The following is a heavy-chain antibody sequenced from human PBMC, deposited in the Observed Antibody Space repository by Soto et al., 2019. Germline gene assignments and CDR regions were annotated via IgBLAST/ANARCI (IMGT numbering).Heavy chain of an antibody. CDR2: INAGNGNT. V-gene: IGHV1-3*01. CDR1: GYTFTSYP. Sequence: GASVKVSCKASGYTFTSYPMHWVRQAPGQRLEWMGWINAGNGNTKYSQKFQGRVTITRDTSASTAYMELSSLRSEDTAVYYCAILTVRGVTPRDAFDIWGQGTMVTVSS. J-gene: IGHJ3*02. CDR3: AILTVRGVTPRDAFDI. D-gene: IGHD3-10*01.